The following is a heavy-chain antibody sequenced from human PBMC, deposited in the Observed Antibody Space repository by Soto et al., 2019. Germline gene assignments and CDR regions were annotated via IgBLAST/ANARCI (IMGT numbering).Heavy chain of an antibody. J-gene: IGHJ6*02. CDR2: IYYSGSA. Sequence: SETLSLTCTVSGGSISSSSYYWGWIRQPPGKGLEWIGSIYYSGSAYYNPSLKSRVTISVDTSKNQFSLKLSSVTAADTAVYYCATTSVGSSSGVYYYYGMDVWGQGTTVTVSS. V-gene: IGHV4-39*01. D-gene: IGHD6-6*01. CDR3: ATTSVGSSSGVYYYYGMDV. CDR1: GGSISSSSYY.